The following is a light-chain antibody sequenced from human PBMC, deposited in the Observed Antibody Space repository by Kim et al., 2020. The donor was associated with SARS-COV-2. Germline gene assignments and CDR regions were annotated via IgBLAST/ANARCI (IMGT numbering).Light chain of an antibody. J-gene: IGLJ3*02. V-gene: IGLV2-11*01. CDR1: SSDVGGYNY. CDR3: CSYAGSWV. CDR2: DVS. Sequence: SPGTSVTISCTGTSSDVGGYNYVSWYQQHPGKAPKLMIYDVSKRPSGVPDRFSGSKSGNTASLTISGLQAEDEADYYCCSYAGSWVFGGGTQLTVL.